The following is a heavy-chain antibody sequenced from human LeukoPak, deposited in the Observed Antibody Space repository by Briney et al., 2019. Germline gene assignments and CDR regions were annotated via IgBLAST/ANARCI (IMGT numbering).Heavy chain of an antibody. V-gene: IGHV3-13*01. CDR2: IGTASGT. D-gene: IGHD1-1*01. Sequence: GGSLRLSCAASGFTFSSFDMHWVRQPTGQGLEWVSTIGTASGTYYPGSVEGRFTLSRDNAKDSLYLQMNSLTAGDTAVYYCARGPPRGKYYYMDVWGKGTTVTVSS. CDR1: GFTFSSFD. J-gene: IGHJ6*03. CDR3: ARGPPRGKYYYMDV.